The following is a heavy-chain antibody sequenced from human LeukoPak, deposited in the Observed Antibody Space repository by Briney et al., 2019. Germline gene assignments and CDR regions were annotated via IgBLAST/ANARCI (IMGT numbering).Heavy chain of an antibody. CDR3: AAMVRGVIITNSNSFDY. CDR1: GYSFTSYW. Sequence: GESLKISCKGSGYSFTSYWIGWVRQMPGKGLEWMGIIYPGDSDTRYSPSFQGQVTISADKSISTAYLQWSSLKASDTAMYYCAAMVRGVIITNSNSFDYWGQGTLSPSPQ. CDR2: IYPGDSDT. D-gene: IGHD3-10*01. V-gene: IGHV5-51*01. J-gene: IGHJ4*02.